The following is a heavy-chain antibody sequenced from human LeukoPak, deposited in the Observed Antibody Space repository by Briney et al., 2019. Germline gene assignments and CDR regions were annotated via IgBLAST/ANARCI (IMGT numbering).Heavy chain of an antibody. D-gene: IGHD3-10*01. CDR2: INAESGET. V-gene: IGHV1-2*02. CDR1: GYTFSGHY. Sequence: SVNPSCKASGYTFSGHYMHWIRQAPGQGLEWMGWINAESGETKYAQKLQGRVTMTRDTSISTAYMELRGLRFDDTAVYYCARDWELRWSQGAFDYWGQGTLLAVPS. CDR3: ARDWELRWSQGAFDY. J-gene: IGHJ4*02.